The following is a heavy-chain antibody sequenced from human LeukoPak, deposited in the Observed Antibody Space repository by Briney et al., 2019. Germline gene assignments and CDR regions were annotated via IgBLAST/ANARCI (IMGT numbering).Heavy chain of an antibody. CDR2: ITTSGGST. D-gene: IGHD2-2*01. Sequence: PGGSLRLSCAASGFTFSSYAMSWVRQAPGKGLEWVSSITTSGGSTSYADFVKGRFTISRDNSKNTLYLQMNSLRGEDTAVYYCAKLTRGYCSSTACPNWFDPWGQGTLVTVSS. V-gene: IGHV3-23*01. CDR3: AKLTRGYCSSTACPNWFDP. J-gene: IGHJ5*02. CDR1: GFTFSSYA.